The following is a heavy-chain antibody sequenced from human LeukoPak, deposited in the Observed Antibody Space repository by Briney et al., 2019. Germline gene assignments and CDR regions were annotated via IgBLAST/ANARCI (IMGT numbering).Heavy chain of an antibody. CDR1: GGSISSGGYY. CDR3: ARDGGGYCSSTSCWAFDI. CDR2: IYHSGST. Sequence: PSQTLSLTCTVSGGSISSGGYYWSWIRQPPGKGLEWIGYIYHSGSTYYNPSLKSRVTISVDRSKNQFSLKLSSVTAADTAVYYCARDGGGYCSSTSCWAFDIWGQGTMVTVSS. D-gene: IGHD2-2*01. J-gene: IGHJ3*02. V-gene: IGHV4-30-2*01.